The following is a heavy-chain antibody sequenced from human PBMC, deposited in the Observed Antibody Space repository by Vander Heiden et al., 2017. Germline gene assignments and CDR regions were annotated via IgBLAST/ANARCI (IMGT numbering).Heavy chain of an antibody. Sequence: EVQLLESGGGLVQPGGSLRLSCAASGFPFPSNAMSWVRQAPGKGLEWVSAISGSGGTTFYADSVKGRFTISRDNSKNTLYLQMNSLRAEDTAIYYCAKDLSWVGSVRSNWFDPWGQGTLVTVSS. J-gene: IGHJ5*02. V-gene: IGHV3-23*01. CDR3: AKDLSWVGSVRSNWFDP. CDR1: GFPFPSNA. CDR2: ISGSGGTT. D-gene: IGHD6-19*01.